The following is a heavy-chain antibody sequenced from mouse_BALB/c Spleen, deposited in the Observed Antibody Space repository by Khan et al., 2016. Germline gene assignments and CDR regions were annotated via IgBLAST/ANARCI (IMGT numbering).Heavy chain of an antibody. CDR2: IYPGDGDT. D-gene: IGHD3-1*01. CDR1: GYTFTSYW. J-gene: IGHJ4*01. Sequence: QVRLQQSGAELARPGASVKLSCKASGYTFTSYWMQWVKQRPGQGLEWIGAIYPGDGDTRYTQKFKGKATLTADKSSNTAYMQLSSLASEDSAVXYCAKGGGASVYWGPGASVTVCS. CDR3: AKGGGASVY. V-gene: IGHV1-87*01.